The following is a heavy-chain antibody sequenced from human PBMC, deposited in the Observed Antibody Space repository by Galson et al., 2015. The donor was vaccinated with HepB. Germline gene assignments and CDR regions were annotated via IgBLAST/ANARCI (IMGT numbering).Heavy chain of an antibody. CDR2: IYYSGST. V-gene: IGHV4-39*01. J-gene: IGHJ5*02. CDR3: ARQGHYYVPNWFDP. D-gene: IGHD3-10*02. Sequence: LTCTVSGGSISSSSYYWGWIRQPPGKGLEWIGSIYYSGSTYYNPSLKSRVTISVDTSKNQFSLKLSSVTAADTAVYYCARQGHYYVPNWFDPWGQGTLVTVSS. CDR1: GGSISSSSYY.